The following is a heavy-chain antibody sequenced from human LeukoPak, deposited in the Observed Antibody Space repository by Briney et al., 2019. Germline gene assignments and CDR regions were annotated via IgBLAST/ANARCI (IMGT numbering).Heavy chain of an antibody. CDR1: GYTFTGYY. J-gene: IGHJ4*02. CDR3: ARLETGSRGFDY. V-gene: IGHV1-8*02. D-gene: IGHD3-10*01. Sequence: ASVKVSCKASGYTFTGYYMHWVRQATGQGLEWMGWMNPNSGNTGYAQKFQGRVTMTRNTSISTAYMELSSLRSEDTAVYYCARLETGSRGFDYWGQGTLVTVSS. CDR2: MNPNSGNT.